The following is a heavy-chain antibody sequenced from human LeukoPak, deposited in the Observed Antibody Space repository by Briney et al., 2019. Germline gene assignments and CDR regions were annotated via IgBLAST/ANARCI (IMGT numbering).Heavy chain of an antibody. Sequence: ASVKVSCKASGYTFTGYYMHWVRQAPGRGLEWMGWINPNSGGTNYAQKFQGRVTMTRDTSISTAYMELSRLRSDDTAVYYCARESMVTYYFDYWGQGTLVTVSS. J-gene: IGHJ4*02. CDR2: INPNSGGT. CDR3: ARESMVTYYFDY. V-gene: IGHV1-2*02. D-gene: IGHD5-18*01. CDR1: GYTFTGYY.